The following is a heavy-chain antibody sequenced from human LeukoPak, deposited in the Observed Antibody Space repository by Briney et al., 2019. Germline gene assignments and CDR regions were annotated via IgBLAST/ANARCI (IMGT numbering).Heavy chain of an antibody. CDR1: GFSFSSYS. Sequence: GGSLRLSCVASGFSFSSYSMNWIRQAPGKGLEWVSYTSSSSRYIYYADSLKGRFTISRDNAKNSLYLQMNSLRAEDTAVYYCARSIVVPAMSSDCQYYMDVWGKGTMVTVSS. CDR2: TSSSSRYI. D-gene: IGHD2-2*01. J-gene: IGHJ6*03. CDR3: ARSIVVPAMSSDCQYYMDV. V-gene: IGHV3-21*01.